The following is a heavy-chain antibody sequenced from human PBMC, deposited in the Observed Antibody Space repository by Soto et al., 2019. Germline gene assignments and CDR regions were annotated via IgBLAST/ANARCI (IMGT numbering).Heavy chain of an antibody. D-gene: IGHD3-10*01. CDR1: GFSLTTGVG. V-gene: IGHV2-5*01. CDR3: AHRVNMARGPYNYFGP. J-gene: IGHJ5*02. Sequence: SGPTLVNPTQPLTLTCSFSGFSLTTGVGAGWIRQPPGKALEWLAIIYWNDEKLYNPSLKTRLTITKDTSKNQVFLTVTDMDPVDTATYYCAHRVNMARGPYNYFGPWGQGTLVTVSS. CDR2: IYWNDEK.